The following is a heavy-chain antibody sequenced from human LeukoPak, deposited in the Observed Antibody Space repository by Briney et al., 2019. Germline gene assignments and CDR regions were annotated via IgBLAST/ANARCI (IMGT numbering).Heavy chain of an antibody. CDR2: IIPIFGTA. Sequence: VASLKLSCTASGGTFSSYAISWVRQAPGQGHEWMGGIIPIFGTANYAQKFQGRVTITADESTSTAYMELSSLRSEATAVYYCARDPTPWYYDSSGYFEYWGQGTLVTVSS. V-gene: IGHV1-69*13. J-gene: IGHJ4*02. CDR3: ARDPTPWYYDSSGYFEY. D-gene: IGHD3-22*01. CDR1: GGTFSSYA.